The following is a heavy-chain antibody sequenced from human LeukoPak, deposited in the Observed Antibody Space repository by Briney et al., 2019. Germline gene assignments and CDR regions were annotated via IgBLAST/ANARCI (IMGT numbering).Heavy chain of an antibody. CDR3: ARDGRDYSDYFWYFDY. CDR2: IWYDGSNK. D-gene: IGHD4-11*01. V-gene: IGHV3-33*01. CDR1: GFTFSSYG. J-gene: IGHJ4*02. Sequence: GGSLRLSCAASGFTFSSYGMYWVRQAPGKGAEWVADIWYDGSNKYYGDSMEGLFIFSRDNSKNTLYLQMNSLGAEDTSVNYCARDGRDYSDYFWYFDYWGQGTLVTVSS.